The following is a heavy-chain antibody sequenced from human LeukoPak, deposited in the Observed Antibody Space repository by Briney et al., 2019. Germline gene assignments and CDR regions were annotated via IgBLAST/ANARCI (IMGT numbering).Heavy chain of an antibody. CDR2: INPNSGGT. CDR1: GYTFNGYY. CDR3: ARYDILTGFGGY. D-gene: IGHD3-9*01. Sequence: ASVKVSCKASGYTFNGYYTHWVRQAPGQGLEWMGWINPNSGGTNYAQKFQGRVTMTRDTSISTAYMELSRLRSDDTAVYYCARYDILTGFGGYWGQGTLVTVSS. V-gene: IGHV1-2*02. J-gene: IGHJ4*02.